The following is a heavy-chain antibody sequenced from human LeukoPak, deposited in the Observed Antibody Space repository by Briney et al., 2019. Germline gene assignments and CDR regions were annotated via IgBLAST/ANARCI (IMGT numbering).Heavy chain of an antibody. D-gene: IGHD3-22*01. V-gene: IGHV4-61*02. CDR2: IYTSGST. CDR1: GGSISSGSYY. Sequence: SETLSLTCTVSGGSISSGSYYWSWIRQPAGKGLEWIGRIYTSGSTNYNPSLKSRVTISVDTSKNQFSLKLSSVTAADTAVYYCASSPSPYYYDTSSYYYYFDYWGQGNLVTVSS. CDR3: ASSPSPYYYDTSSYYYYFDY. J-gene: IGHJ4*02.